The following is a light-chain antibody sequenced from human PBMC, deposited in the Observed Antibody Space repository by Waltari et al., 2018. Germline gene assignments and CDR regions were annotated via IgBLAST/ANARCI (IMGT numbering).Light chain of an antibody. CDR2: EVT. CDR1: SSDIGSYNL. J-gene: IGLJ2*01. V-gene: IGLV2-23*02. Sequence: QSALAQPASVSGSPGQSITISCTGTSSDIGSYNLVSWYQQHPDKAPKLIIFEVTKRPSGVSNRFSGSKSGNTASLTISGLRAEDEADYFCCSYAGSSNSDFGGGTKLTVL. CDR3: CSYAGSSNSD.